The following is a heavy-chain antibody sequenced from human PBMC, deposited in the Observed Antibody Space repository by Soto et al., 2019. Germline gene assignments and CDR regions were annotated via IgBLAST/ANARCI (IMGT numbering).Heavy chain of an antibody. CDR1: GFTFSSYG. J-gene: IGHJ5*02. CDR3: AREPQQLLNNWFDP. V-gene: IGHV3-33*01. Sequence: HPGGSLRLSCAASGFTFSSYGMHWVRQAPGKGLEWVAVIWYDGSNKYHADSVKGRFTISRDNSKNTLYLQMNSPRAEDTAVYYCAREPQQLLNNWFDPWGQGTLVTVSS. D-gene: IGHD6-13*01. CDR2: IWYDGSNK.